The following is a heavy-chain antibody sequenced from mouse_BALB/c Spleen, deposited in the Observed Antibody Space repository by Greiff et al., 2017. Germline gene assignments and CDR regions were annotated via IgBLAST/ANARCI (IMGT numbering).Heavy chain of an antibody. CDR3: ARSDYYGSRYYFDY. Sequence: EVQLVESGGGLVQPGGSRKLSCAASGFTFSSFGMHWVRQAPEKGLEWVAYISSGSSTIYYADTVKGRFTISRDNPKNTLFLQMTSLRSEDTAMYYCARSDYYGSRYYFDYWGQGTTLTVSS. CDR2: ISSGSSTI. D-gene: IGHD1-1*01. J-gene: IGHJ2*01. V-gene: IGHV5-17*02. CDR1: GFTFSSFG.